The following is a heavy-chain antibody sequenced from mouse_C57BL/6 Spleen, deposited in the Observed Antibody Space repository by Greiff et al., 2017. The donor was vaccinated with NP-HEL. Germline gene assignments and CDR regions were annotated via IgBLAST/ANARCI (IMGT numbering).Heavy chain of an antibody. CDR1: GFTFSSYT. CDR3: ARQDYYGSSSYWYFDV. Sequence: EVQLVESGGGLVKPGGSLKLSCAASGFTFSSYTMSWVRQTPEKRLEWVATISGGGGNTYYPDSVKGRFTISRDNAKNTLYLQMSSLRSEDTALYYCARQDYYGSSSYWYFDVWGTGTTVTVSS. V-gene: IGHV5-9*01. J-gene: IGHJ1*03. D-gene: IGHD1-1*01. CDR2: ISGGGGNT.